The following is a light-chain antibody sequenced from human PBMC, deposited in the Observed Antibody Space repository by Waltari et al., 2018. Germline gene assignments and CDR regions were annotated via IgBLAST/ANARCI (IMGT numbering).Light chain of an antibody. V-gene: IGLV1-44*01. J-gene: IGLJ2*01. CDR2: INN. Sequence: QSVLTQPPSASGTPGQRVTISCSGSSHNIGSNPVNWYQQLPGTAPKLLIYINNQRPSGVADRFSASKSVTSASLDISGLQSEDEADYYCSSWDDSLFGHVVFGGGTKLTVL. CDR1: SHNIGSNP. CDR3: SSWDDSLFGHVV.